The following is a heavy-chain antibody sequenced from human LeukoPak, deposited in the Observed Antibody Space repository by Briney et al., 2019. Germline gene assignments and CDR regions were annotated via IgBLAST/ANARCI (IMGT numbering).Heavy chain of an antibody. CDR2: INPNSGGT. CDR1: GYTFTSYG. CDR3: AISTDSSSSDRYSGYYYYYMDV. Sequence: ASVKVSCKASGYTFTSYGISWVRQAPGQGLEWMGWINPNSGGTNYAQKFQGRVTMTRDTSISTAYMELSRLRSEDTAVYYCAISTDSSSSDRYSGYYYYYMDVWGKGTTVTVSS. V-gene: IGHV1-2*02. J-gene: IGHJ6*03. D-gene: IGHD6-6*01.